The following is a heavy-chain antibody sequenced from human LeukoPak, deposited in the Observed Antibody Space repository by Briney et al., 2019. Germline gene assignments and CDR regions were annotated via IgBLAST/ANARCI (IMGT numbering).Heavy chain of an antibody. J-gene: IGHJ4*02. CDR1: GLTFSDFY. CDR3: ARGHHGLEY. V-gene: IGHV3-11*01. CDR2: ISPSGDSR. D-gene: IGHD1-14*01. Sequence: GGSLRLSCAASGLTFSDFYMSWIRQAPGKGPEFVPYISPSGDSRFYADSVKGRFTISRDNADYSLYLQMNSLRAEDTAVYYCARGHHGLEYWGQGTLVTVSS.